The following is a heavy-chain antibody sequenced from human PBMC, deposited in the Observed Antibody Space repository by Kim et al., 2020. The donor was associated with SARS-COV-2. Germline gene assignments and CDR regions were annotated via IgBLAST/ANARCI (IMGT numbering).Heavy chain of an antibody. CDR2: T. J-gene: IGHJ4*02. D-gene: IGHD6-13*01. Sequence: TYYAHCVKGRFTISRDKSKSTLFLEMNSLRAEDKAVYYCAKSVGGAAAFDYWGQGTQVTVSS. V-gene: IGHV3-23*01. CDR3: AKSVGGAAAFDY.